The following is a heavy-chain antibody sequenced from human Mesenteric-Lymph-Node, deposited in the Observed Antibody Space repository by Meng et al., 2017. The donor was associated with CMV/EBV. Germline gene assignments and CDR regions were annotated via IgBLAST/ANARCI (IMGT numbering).Heavy chain of an antibody. J-gene: IGHJ4*02. D-gene: IGHD3-9*01. CDR3: ARPDKGYFDWLSN. Sequence: KGSRYSFTGCWIGWVRRMPGNGLRWMGIIYPGDSDTRYSPSFQGQVTISADKSISTAYLQWSSLKASDTAMYYCARPDKGYFDWLSNWGQGTLVTVSS. CDR2: IYPGDSDT. V-gene: IGHV5-51*01. CDR1: RYSFTGCW.